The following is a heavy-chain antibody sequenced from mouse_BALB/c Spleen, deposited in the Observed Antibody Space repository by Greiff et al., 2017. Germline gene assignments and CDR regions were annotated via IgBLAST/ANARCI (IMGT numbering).Heavy chain of an antibody. CDR3: ARERHMAWFAY. V-gene: IGHV1-54*01. J-gene: IGHJ3*01. CDR1: GYAFTNYL. D-gene: IGHD1-1*02. CDR2: INPGSGGT. Sequence: QVQLQQSGAELVRPGTSVKVSCKASGYAFTNYLIEWVKQRPGQGLEWIGVINPGSGGTNYNEKFKVKATLTADKSSSTAYMQLSSLTSDDSAVYFCARERHMAWFAYWGQGTLVTVSA.